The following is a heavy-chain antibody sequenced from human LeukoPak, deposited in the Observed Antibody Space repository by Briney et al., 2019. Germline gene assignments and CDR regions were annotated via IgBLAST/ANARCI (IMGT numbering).Heavy chain of an antibody. J-gene: IGHJ4*02. CDR1: GYSLTNYW. V-gene: IGHV5-51*01. CDR2: VFPADSDT. CDR3: ARYDGGATADF. D-gene: IGHD1-26*01. Sequence: GESLKISCKVSGYSLTNYWIAWVRQMPGKGLEWMGIVFPADSDTRYSPSFQGQVTISADKSINTAYLQWSSLKVSDTAIYYCARYDGGATADFWGQGTLVTVSS.